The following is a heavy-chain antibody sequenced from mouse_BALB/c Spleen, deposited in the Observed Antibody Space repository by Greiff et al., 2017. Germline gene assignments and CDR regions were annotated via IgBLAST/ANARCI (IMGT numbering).Heavy chain of an antibody. V-gene: IGHV14-1*02. CDR1: GFNIKDYY. D-gene: IGHD1-1*01. CDR2: IDPENGNT. J-gene: IGHJ1*01. Sequence: DVQLQESGAELVRPGALVKLSCKASGFNIKDYYMHWVKQRPEQGLEWIGWIDPENGNTIYDPKFQGKASITADTSSNTAYLQLSSLTSEDTAVYYCARTYYGSSYVYFDVWGAGTTVTVSS. CDR3: ARTYYGSSYVYFDV.